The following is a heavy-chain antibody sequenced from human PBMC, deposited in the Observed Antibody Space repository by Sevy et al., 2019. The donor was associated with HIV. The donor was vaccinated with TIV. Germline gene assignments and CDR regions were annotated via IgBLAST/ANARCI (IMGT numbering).Heavy chain of an antibody. Sequence: SGPTLVKPTQTLTLTCTLSGFSLSTSGVGVGWIRQPPGKALEWLALIYWDDDKRYSPSLKNRLTITKDSTKNQVVLTMANMDPVDTATYYCAHRRDDTVVMVYGDFDYWGQGTLVTVSP. D-gene: IGHD2-8*01. CDR1: GFSLSTSGVG. V-gene: IGHV2-5*02. J-gene: IGHJ4*02. CDR3: AHRRDDTVVMVYGDFDY. CDR2: IYWDDDK.